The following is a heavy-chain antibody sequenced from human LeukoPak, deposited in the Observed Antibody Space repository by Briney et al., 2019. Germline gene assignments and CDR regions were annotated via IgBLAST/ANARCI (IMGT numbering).Heavy chain of an antibody. J-gene: IGHJ2*01. D-gene: IGHD2-21*01. CDR2: ISSSSSYI. CDR1: GFTFSSYS. CDR3: AKRPHMWHSHWYFDL. V-gene: IGHV3-21*01. Sequence: GGSLRLSCAASGFTFSSYSMNWVRQAPGKGLEWVSSISSSSSYIYYADSVKGRFTISRDNSKNTLYLQMNSLRAEDTAVYYCAKRPHMWHSHWYFDLWGRGTLVTVSS.